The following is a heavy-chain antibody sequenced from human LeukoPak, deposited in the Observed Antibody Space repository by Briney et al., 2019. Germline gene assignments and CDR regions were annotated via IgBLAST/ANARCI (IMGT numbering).Heavy chain of an antibody. D-gene: IGHD2-2*01. CDR2: IWYDGSNK. CDR1: GFTFSSYG. J-gene: IGHJ4*02. V-gene: IGHV3-33*01. CDR3: ARDRYCSSTSCSYYFDY. Sequence: PGGSLRLSCAASGFTFSSYGMHWVRQAPGEGLEWVAVIWYDGSNKYYADSVKGRFTISRDNSKNTLYLQMNSLRAEDTAVYYCARDRYCSSTSCSYYFDYWGQGTLVTVSS.